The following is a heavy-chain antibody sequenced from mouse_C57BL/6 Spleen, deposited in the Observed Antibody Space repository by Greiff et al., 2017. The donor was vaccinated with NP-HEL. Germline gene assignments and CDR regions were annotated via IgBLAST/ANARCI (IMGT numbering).Heavy chain of an antibody. D-gene: IGHD2-4*01. J-gene: IGHJ1*03. CDR1: GYTFTSYW. CDR3: ARRTYDYDGDWYFDV. Sequence: QVQLQQPGAELVKPGASVKLSCKASGYTFTSYWMQWVKQRPGQGLEWIGEIDPSDSYTNYNQKFKGKATLTVDTSSSTAYMQLSSLTSEDSAVYYCARRTYDYDGDWYFDVWGTGTTVTVSS. V-gene: IGHV1-50*01. CDR2: IDPSDSYT.